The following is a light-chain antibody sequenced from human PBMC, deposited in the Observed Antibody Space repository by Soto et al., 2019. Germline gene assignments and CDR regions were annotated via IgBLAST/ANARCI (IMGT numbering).Light chain of an antibody. CDR2: KAS. V-gene: IGKV1-5*03. Sequence: DIQMTQSPSTLSASVGDRVTITCRASQNINTWLAWYQRKPGSAPKLLIYKASTLESGVPSRFSGSGSGTESTLTLNSLPADDFATYYCHQYRRYSTFGHGTKV. CDR1: QNINTW. J-gene: IGKJ1*01. CDR3: HQYRRYST.